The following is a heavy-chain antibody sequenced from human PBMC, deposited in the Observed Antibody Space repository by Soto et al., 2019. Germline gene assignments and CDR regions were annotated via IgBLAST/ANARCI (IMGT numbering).Heavy chain of an antibody. V-gene: IGHV1-69*01. CDR3: ARGEGEVFSEGRDHRFDP. Sequence: QVQLVQSGAEVKKPGSSVKVSCKASGGSFSSFAISWVRQAPGQGLEWMGGIIPIYGTVNYAEKFRGRVTLTADDSTSPADMELSRLRSDDTVVYYCARGEGEVFSEGRDHRFDPWGQGPLVTVSS. J-gene: IGHJ5*02. D-gene: IGHD3-16*01. CDR2: IIPIYGTV. CDR1: GGSFSSFA.